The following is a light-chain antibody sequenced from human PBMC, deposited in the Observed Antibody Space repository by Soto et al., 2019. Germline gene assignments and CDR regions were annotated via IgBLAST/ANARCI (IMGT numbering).Light chain of an antibody. V-gene: IGKV1-39*01. J-gene: IGKJ2*02. Sequence: DIQMTQSPSSLSASVGDRVTITCRGSQSISSYLNWYQQKPGKAPKLLIYAASSLQSGVPSRFSGSGSGTDFTLTISSLQPEDFASYYCQQSYSTLWTFGQGTKLEIK. CDR2: AAS. CDR3: QQSYSTLWT. CDR1: QSISSY.